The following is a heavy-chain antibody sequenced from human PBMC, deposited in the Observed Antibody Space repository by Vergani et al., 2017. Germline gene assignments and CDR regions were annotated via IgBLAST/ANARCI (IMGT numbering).Heavy chain of an antibody. Sequence: EVQLLESGGSLKQPGGSVRLSCAASGFTFRTYAMHWVRQAPGKGLEWVSALTGGGGSTYYAASFKGRFIISRDNSRDTLYLQMNSLKPEDTATYYCVKDAGSYENFFDSWGQGTLVTVSS. CDR2: LTGGGGST. D-gene: IGHD1-26*01. J-gene: IGHJ4*02. CDR1: GFTFRTYA. V-gene: IGHV3-23*01. CDR3: VKDAGSYENFFDS.